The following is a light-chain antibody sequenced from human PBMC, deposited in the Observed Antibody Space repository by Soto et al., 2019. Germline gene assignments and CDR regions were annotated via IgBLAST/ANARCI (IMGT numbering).Light chain of an antibody. V-gene: IGLV2-11*01. CDR3: CSYAGTYTFYV. CDR1: SSDVGGYDY. Sequence: QSALTQPRSVSGSPGQSVTISCTGTSSDVGGYDYVSWYQQHPGKAPKLMIYDVTKRPSGVPDGFSGSRSGNTASLTISGLQAEDDADYYCCSYAGTYTFYVFGTGTKLTVL. J-gene: IGLJ1*01. CDR2: DVT.